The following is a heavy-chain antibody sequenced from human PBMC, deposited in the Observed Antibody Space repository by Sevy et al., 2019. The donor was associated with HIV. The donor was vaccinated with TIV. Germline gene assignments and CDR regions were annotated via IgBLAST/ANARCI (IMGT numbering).Heavy chain of an antibody. CDR3: AKDSGASYSWLDF. Sequence: GGSLRLSCAASEFIFDDYAMHWVRQVPGKGLQWVSGISWNSGAIDYADSVKGRFTMSRDNAKNSLYLQMNNLRLEDTALYYCAKDSGASYSWLDFWGQGTLVTVSS. CDR2: ISWNSGAI. D-gene: IGHD5-18*01. V-gene: IGHV3-9*01. J-gene: IGHJ4*02. CDR1: EFIFDDYA.